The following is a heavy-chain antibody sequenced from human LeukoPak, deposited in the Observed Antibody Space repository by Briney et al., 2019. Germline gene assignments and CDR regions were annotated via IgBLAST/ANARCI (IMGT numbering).Heavy chain of an antibody. CDR1: GFTFSTSW. CDR3: ARDRTRCPY. J-gene: IGHJ4*02. V-gene: IGHV3-7*01. D-gene: IGHD1-7*01. Sequence: GGSLRLSCAASGFTFSTSWMSWVRQAPGKGLEWVANIKQDGSEKYYVDSVKGRFTISRDNAKNSLYLQMNSLRAEDTAVYYCARDRTRCPYWGQGPLVSVSS. CDR2: IKQDGSEK.